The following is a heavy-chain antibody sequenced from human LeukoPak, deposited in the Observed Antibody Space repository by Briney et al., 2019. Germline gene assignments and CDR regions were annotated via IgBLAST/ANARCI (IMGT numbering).Heavy chain of an antibody. J-gene: IGHJ4*02. CDR1: GFTFGDYA. D-gene: IGHD3-9*01. V-gene: IGHV3-49*03. CDR3: TREAGYDILTGYDTFDY. Sequence: GGSLRLSCTASGFTFGDYAMSWFRQAPGRGLEWVGFIRSKAYGGTTEYAASVKGRFTISRDDSKSIAYLQMNSLKTEDTAVYYCTREAGYDILTGYDTFDYWGQGTLVTVSS. CDR2: IRSKAYGGTT.